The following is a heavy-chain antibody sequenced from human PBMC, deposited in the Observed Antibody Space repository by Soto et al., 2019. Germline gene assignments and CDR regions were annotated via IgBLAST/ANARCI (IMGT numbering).Heavy chain of an antibody. Sequence: PGGSLRLSCVGSGFTFSNHAMTWVRQAPGKGLEWVSTLGAIGAFYADSVKGRFTISRDTSRNTVNLQMNSLRAEDTAIYYCARDLTTHDYWGQGTVVTVCS. CDR3: ARDLTTHDY. CDR1: GFTFSNHA. J-gene: IGHJ4*02. V-gene: IGHV3-23*01. CDR2: LGAIGA.